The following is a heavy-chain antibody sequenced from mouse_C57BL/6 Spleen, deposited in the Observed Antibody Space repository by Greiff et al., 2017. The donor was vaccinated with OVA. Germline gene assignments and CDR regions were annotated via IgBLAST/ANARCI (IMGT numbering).Heavy chain of an antibody. Sequence: VQLQQSGAELVRPGTSVKLSCKASGYPFTSYWMHWVKQRPGQGLVWIGVIDPSVSYTNYNQKFKGKATFTVDTSSSTAYMQLSSLTSEDAAVNYCAKRNYEGAMDYWGQGTSVTVSS. J-gene: IGHJ4*01. D-gene: IGHD1-1*01. CDR1: GYPFTSYW. CDR3: AKRNYEGAMDY. V-gene: IGHV1-59*01. CDR2: IDPSVSYT.